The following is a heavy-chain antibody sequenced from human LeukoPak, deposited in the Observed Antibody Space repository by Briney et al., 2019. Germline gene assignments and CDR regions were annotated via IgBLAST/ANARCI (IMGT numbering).Heavy chain of an antibody. V-gene: IGHV3-53*01. Sequence: PGGSLRLSCAASGFTVSSNYMSWVRQAPGKGLEWVSVIYSGGSTYYADSVKGRFTISRDNSKNTLYLQMNSLRAEDTAVYYCARDLLGYCSGGSCYSVAPDAFDIWGQGTMVTVSS. D-gene: IGHD2-15*01. CDR1: GFTVSSNY. CDR2: IYSGGST. CDR3: ARDLLGYCSGGSCYSVAPDAFDI. J-gene: IGHJ3*02.